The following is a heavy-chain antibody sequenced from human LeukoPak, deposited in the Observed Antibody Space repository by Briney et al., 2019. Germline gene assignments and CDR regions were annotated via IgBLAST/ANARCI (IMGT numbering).Heavy chain of an antibody. V-gene: IGHV4-59*08. CDR2: VHYSGST. CDR3: ATGQRGYSYGYRLDY. CDR1: GGSISTYY. Sequence: PSETLSPTCTVSGGSISTYYWSWIRQPPGKGLEWIGYVHYSGSTNYNPSLKSRVTISVDTSKSQFSLKLSSVTAADTAVYYCATGQRGYSYGYRLDYWGQGTPVTVSS. J-gene: IGHJ4*02. D-gene: IGHD5-18*01.